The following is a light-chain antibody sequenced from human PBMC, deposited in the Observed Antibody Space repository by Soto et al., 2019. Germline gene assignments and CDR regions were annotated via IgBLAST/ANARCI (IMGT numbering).Light chain of an antibody. CDR3: QKYNSVPLT. V-gene: IGKV1-27*01. CDR2: VAS. Sequence: DIHITHSPSSLSASVGDRVTITCRASQDIRNYLAWYQQKAGKVPKLLIYVASTLQSGVPSRFSGSGSGTDFTLTISSLQPEDVATYYCQKYNSVPLTFGGGTKVDIK. CDR1: QDIRNY. J-gene: IGKJ4*01.